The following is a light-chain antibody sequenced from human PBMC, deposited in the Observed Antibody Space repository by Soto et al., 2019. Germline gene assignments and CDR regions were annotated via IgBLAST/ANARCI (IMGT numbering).Light chain of an antibody. CDR3: QSYDSSLSGWV. CDR1: SSNIGAGYD. J-gene: IGLJ3*02. CDR2: GNS. V-gene: IGLV1-40*01. Sequence: QSVLTQPPSVSGAPGQRVTISCTGSSSNIGAGYDVHWYQQLPGTAPKLLISGNSNRPSGVPDRFSGSKSGTSASLAITGLQAEDEADYSCQSYDSSLSGWVFGGGTKLPVL.